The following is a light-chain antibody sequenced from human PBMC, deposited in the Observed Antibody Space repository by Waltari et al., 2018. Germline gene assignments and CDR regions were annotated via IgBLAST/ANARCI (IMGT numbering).Light chain of an antibody. CDR3: LQYDSYPRT. J-gene: IGKJ1*01. CDR2: GAS. Sequence: DIQLTHSPSSLSAFVGARVTISCRASQGIRNSVDWFQQKPGKAPKALMYGASTLHSGVPSRFSGSGFGTDFTLTISGLQPEDLATYYCLQYDSYPRTFGQGTKVEIK. CDR1: QGIRNS. V-gene: IGKV1-16*01.